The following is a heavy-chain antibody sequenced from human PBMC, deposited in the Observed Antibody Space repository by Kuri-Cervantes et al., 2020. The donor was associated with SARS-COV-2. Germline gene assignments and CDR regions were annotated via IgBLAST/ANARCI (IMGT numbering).Heavy chain of an antibody. V-gene: IGHV1-2*06. CDR3: ARGSSDYGDSRGFDY. CDR1: GYTFTGYY. CDR2: INPNRGGP. D-gene: IGHD4-17*01. Sequence: ASVKVSCKASGYTFTGYYMHWVRQAPGQGLEWMGRINPNRGGPNYAHKFQGRVTMTRDTSISTAYMELSRLRSEDTAVYYCARGSSDYGDSRGFDYWGQGTLVTVSS. J-gene: IGHJ4*02.